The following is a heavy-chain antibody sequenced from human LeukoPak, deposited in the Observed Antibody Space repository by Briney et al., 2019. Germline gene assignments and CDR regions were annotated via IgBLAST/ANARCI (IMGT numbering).Heavy chain of an antibody. CDR3: AATSRVVVSFDY. CDR1: GGSISSGGYY. D-gene: IGHD2-21*01. J-gene: IGHJ4*02. CDR2: IYYSGST. V-gene: IGHV4-31*03. Sequence: SQTLSLTCTVSGGSISSGGYYWSWIRQHPGKGLEWIGYIYYSGSTYYNPSLKSRVTISVDTSKNQFSLKLSSVTAADTAVYYCAATSRVVVSFDYWGQGTLVTVSS.